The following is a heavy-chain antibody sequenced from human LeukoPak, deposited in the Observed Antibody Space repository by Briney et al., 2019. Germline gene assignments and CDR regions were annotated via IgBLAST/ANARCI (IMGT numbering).Heavy chain of an antibody. CDR2: ISGSGGST. Sequence: GGSLRLSCAASGFTFSSYAMSWVRQAPGKGLEWVSAISGSGGSTYYADSVKGRFTISRDNSKNTLYLQMNSLRAEDTAVYYCAKDQTGSSWYPYYYMDVWGKGTTVTVSS. CDR1: GFTFSSYA. CDR3: AKDQTGSSWYPYYYMDV. D-gene: IGHD6-13*01. J-gene: IGHJ6*03. V-gene: IGHV3-23*01.